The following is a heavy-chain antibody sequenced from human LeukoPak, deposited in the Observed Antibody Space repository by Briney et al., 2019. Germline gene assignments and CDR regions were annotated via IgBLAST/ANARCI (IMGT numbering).Heavy chain of an antibody. CDR1: GFTFSGFA. CDR3: AKLTRQHCGKDCPYPFDY. J-gene: IGHJ4*02. D-gene: IGHD2-21*01. Sequence: GGSLRLSCVASGFTFSGFAMIWVRQAPGKGLQWVSAISGPSSHTYYADSVRGRFTISRDNSKDTLYLHMKSLSAEDTAIYYCAKLTRQHCGKDCPYPFDYCGQGILVTVSS. CDR2: ISGPSSHT. V-gene: IGHV3-23*01.